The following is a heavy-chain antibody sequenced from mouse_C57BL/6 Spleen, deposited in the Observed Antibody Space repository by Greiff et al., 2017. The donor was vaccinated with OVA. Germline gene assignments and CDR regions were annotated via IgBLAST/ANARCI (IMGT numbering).Heavy chain of an antibody. V-gene: IGHV1-42*01. CDR1: GYSFTGYY. J-gene: IGHJ4*01. CDR2: INPSTGGT. Sequence: EVQLQQSGPELVKPGASVKISCKASGYSFTGYYMNWVKQSPEKSLEWIGEINPSTGGTTYNQKFKAKATLTVDKSSSTAYMQLKSLTSEDSAVYYCAIFDYDDDQLAMDYWGQGTSVTVSS. CDR3: AIFDYDDDQLAMDY. D-gene: IGHD2-4*01.